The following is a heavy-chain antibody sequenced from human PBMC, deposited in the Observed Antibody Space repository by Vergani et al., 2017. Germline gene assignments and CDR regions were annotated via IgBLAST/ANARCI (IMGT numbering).Heavy chain of an antibody. Sequence: QVQLVQSGAEVKKPGASVKVSCKASGGTFSSYTISWVRQAPGQGLEWMGRIITILGIANYAQKFQGRVTITADKSTSTAYMELSSLRSEDTAVYYCARASGLIATRLDYWGQGTLVTVSS. CDR1: GGTFSSYT. CDR3: ARASGLIATRLDY. CDR2: IITILGIA. V-gene: IGHV1-69*09. J-gene: IGHJ4*02. D-gene: IGHD5-24*01.